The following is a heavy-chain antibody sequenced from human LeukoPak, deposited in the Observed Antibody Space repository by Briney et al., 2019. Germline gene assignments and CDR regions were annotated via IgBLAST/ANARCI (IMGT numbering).Heavy chain of an antibody. Sequence: QPGRSLRLSCAASGLTFSSHGMHWVRQAPGKGLEWVAVIWYDGSDKYYADSVKGRFTISRDNSKNALYLQMTSLRADDTAVYYCARDRVLHYFDYWGQGALVTVSS. D-gene: IGHD3-16*01. CDR1: GLTFSSHG. J-gene: IGHJ4*02. CDR2: IWYDGSDK. V-gene: IGHV3-33*01. CDR3: ARDRVLHYFDY.